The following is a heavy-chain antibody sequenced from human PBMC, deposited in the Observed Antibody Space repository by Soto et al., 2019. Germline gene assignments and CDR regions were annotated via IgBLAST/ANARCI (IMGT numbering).Heavy chain of an antibody. Sequence: GGSLRLSCAASGFTFSSYAVSWVRQAPGKGLEWVSSISDSGGSTYYTDSVKGRFTISRDNSKNTLYLQMNSLRAEDTAVYYCAKEVPYTSIPKGWFDPWGQGTLVTVSS. CDR3: AKEVPYTSIPKGWFDP. V-gene: IGHV3-23*01. CDR2: ISDSGGST. J-gene: IGHJ5*02. D-gene: IGHD6-13*01. CDR1: GFTFSSYA.